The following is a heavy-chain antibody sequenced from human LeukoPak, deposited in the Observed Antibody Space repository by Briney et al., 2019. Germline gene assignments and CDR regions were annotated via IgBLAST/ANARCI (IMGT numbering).Heavy chain of an antibody. V-gene: IGHV1-8*01. D-gene: IGHD3-10*01. Sequence: ASVKVSCKASGYTFTNYDINWVRQATGQGLEWMGWMNPNSGNTGYAQKLQGRVTMTRNTSISTAYMELNSLRAEDTAVYYCAKDGSGSYYTPSNFDYWGQGTLVTISS. CDR2: MNPNSGNT. CDR1: GYTFTNYD. J-gene: IGHJ4*02. CDR3: AKDGSGSYYTPSNFDY.